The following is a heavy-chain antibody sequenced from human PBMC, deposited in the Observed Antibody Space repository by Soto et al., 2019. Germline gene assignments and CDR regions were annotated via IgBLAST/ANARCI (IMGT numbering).Heavy chain of an antibody. CDR2: INPSGGST. V-gene: IGHV1-46*03. Sequence: ASVKVSCKASGYTFTSYYMHWVRQAPGQGLEWMGIINPSGGSTSYAQKFQGRVTMTRDTSTSTVYMELSSLRSEDTAVYYCAKAGSDWNYQQNYYYYYVDVWGKGTTVTVSS. J-gene: IGHJ6*03. CDR3: AKAGSDWNYQQNYYYYYVDV. D-gene: IGHD1-7*01. CDR1: GYTFTSYY.